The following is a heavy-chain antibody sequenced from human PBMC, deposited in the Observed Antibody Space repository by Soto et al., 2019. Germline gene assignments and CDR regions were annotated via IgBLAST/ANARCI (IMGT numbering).Heavy chain of an antibody. CDR1: GGSISSYY. CDR2: IYYSGST. Sequence: PSETLSLTCTVSGGSISSYYWSWIRQPPGKGLEWIGYIYYSGSTNYNPSLKSRVTISVDTSKNQFSLKLSSVTAADTAVYYCVRGTSTVTNDYYYGMDVWGQGTTVTVSS. D-gene: IGHD4-17*01. CDR3: VRGTSTVTNDYYYGMDV. V-gene: IGHV4-59*01. J-gene: IGHJ6*02.